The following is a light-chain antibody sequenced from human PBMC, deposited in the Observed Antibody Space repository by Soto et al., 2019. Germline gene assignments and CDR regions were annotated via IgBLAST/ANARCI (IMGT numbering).Light chain of an antibody. Sequence: DIQMTQSPSSLSASVGDRVTITCRASQSISTYLNWYQQKPGKAPNLLIYAASNLQSEVPSRISGSGSGTDFTLTITSLQPEDFATYYCQQSFNTPITFGQGTRLEIK. CDR1: QSISTY. J-gene: IGKJ5*01. CDR2: AAS. V-gene: IGKV1-39*01. CDR3: QQSFNTPIT.